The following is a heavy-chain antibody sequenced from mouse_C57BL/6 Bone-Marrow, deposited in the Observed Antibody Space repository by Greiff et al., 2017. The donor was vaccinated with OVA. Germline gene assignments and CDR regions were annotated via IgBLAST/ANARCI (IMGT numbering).Heavy chain of an antibody. D-gene: IGHD1-1*01. V-gene: IGHV1-78*01. CDR1: GYTFTDHT. CDR3: ARDYGSSYRYYYAMDY. Sequence: QVQLQQSDAELVKPGASVKISCKVSGYTFTDHTIHWMKQRPEQGLEWIGCIYPRDGSTKYNEKFKGKATLTADKSSSTAYMQLNSLTSEDSAVYFCARDYGSSYRYYYAMDYWGQGTSVTVSS. CDR2: IYPRDGST. J-gene: IGHJ4*01.